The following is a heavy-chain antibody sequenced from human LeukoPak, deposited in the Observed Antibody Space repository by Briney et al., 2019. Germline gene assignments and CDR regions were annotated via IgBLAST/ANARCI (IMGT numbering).Heavy chain of an antibody. D-gene: IGHD1-26*01. V-gene: IGHV1-24*01. CDR1: GGTFSSYA. J-gene: IGHJ5*02. CDR3: ATDLGSGLKPNNWFDP. CDR2: FDPEDGET. Sequence: ASVKVSCKASGGTFSSYAISWVRQAPGQGLEWMGGFDPEDGETIYAQKFQGRVTMTEDTSTDTAYMELSSLRSEDTAVYYCATDLGSGLKPNNWFDPWGQGTLVTVSS.